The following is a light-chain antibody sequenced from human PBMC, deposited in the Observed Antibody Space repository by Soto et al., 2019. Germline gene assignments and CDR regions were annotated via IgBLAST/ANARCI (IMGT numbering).Light chain of an antibody. Sequence: DIQMTHSPSSRAESIGDTVTITCRASQSISSSLNWYQQTPGKAPKIMIYTASSLQSGVPSRFSGSGSGTDFTLTISRLKPEDFATYYCQATYSKPPTFGGGTKVDIK. V-gene: IGKV1-39*01. CDR1: QSISSS. J-gene: IGKJ4*01. CDR2: TAS. CDR3: QATYSKPPT.